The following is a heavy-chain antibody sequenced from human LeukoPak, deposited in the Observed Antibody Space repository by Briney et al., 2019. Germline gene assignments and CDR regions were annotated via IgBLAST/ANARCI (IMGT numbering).Heavy chain of an antibody. Sequence: GGSLRLSCAASGFTFSSYGMHWVRQAPGKGLEWVAVISYDGSNKYYADSVKGRFTISRDNSKNTLYLQMNSLRAEDTAVYYCAKSPDNSNTNWFDPWGQGTLVTVSS. V-gene: IGHV3-30*18. CDR3: AKSPDNSNTNWFDP. J-gene: IGHJ5*02. D-gene: IGHD1/OR15-1a*01. CDR2: ISYDGSNK. CDR1: GFTFSSYG.